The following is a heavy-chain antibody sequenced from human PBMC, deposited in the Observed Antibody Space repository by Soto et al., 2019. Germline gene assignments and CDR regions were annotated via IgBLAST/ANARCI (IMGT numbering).Heavy chain of an antibody. J-gene: IGHJ4*02. CDR2: ISGNGRST. CDR1: GGRCGGYA. Sequence: VGSLRLCCAAPGGRCGGYAMSWVRRARGKGLEWVSTISGNGRSTYYADSVKGRFTISRDNARNTLYLQMSSLTVDDTAVYFCAKGGIPMIVVATATFYFASWGQGSLVTVSS. D-gene: IGHD3-22*01. CDR3: AKGGIPMIVVATATFYFAS. V-gene: IGHV3-23*01.